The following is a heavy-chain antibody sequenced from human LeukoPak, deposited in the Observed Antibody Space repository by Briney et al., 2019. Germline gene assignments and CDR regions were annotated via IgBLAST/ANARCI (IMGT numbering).Heavy chain of an antibody. CDR2: IYYSGST. CDR3: ASSYYGSGSYRD. CDR1: GGPISSYY. J-gene: IGHJ4*02. V-gene: IGHV4-59*08. D-gene: IGHD3-10*01. Sequence: SETLSLTCTVSGGPISSYYWSWIRQPPGKGLEWIGYIYYSGSTNYNPSLKSRVTISVDTSKNQFSLKLSSVTAADTAVYYCASSYYGSGSYRDWGQGTLVTVSS.